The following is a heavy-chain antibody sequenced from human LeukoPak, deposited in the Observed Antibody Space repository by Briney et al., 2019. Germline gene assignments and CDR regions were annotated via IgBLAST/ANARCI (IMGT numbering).Heavy chain of an antibody. V-gene: IGHV5-51*01. J-gene: IGHJ3*02. CDR2: FYPGDSET. D-gene: IGHD1-1*01. Sequence: GESLKISCQGSGSPFTSYWIAWVPPLPGKGLEWMGIFYPGDSETRYRPPFQGQVTISADKSISTDYLQWSSRKASDAAMYCCGRGTTHAFDIWGQGTMVTVSS. CDR3: GRGTTHAFDI. CDR1: GSPFTSYW.